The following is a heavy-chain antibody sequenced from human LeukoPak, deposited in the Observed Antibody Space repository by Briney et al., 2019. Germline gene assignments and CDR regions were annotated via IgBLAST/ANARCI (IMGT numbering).Heavy chain of an antibody. D-gene: IGHD3-16*01. CDR1: GFTFDNRG. Sequence: GGTLRLSSVGSGFTFDNRGMTWVRQAPGRGLEWVSGISGSGSSTHYADSVKGRFTISRDNSKNTLYLQMNSLRAEDTAVYYCAREYHYYEPGYWGQGTLVTVSS. V-gene: IGHV3-23*01. CDR2: ISGSGSST. CDR3: AREYHYYEPGY. J-gene: IGHJ4*02.